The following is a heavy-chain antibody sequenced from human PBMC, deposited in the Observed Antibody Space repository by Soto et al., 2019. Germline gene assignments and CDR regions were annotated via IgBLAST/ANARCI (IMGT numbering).Heavy chain of an antibody. V-gene: IGHV3-53*01. J-gene: IGHJ4*01. Sequence: EVQLVESGGGLIQPGGSLRLSCAASGFTVSNNYMSWVRQAPGKGLEWVSVIYSDGSTYYADSVKGRFTISRDHSKNTLYLQMNSLRAEDTAVYYCAGDRPYGSGSVPDYWGHGPLVTVSS. CDR1: GFTVSNNY. D-gene: IGHD3-10*01. CDR2: IYSDGST. CDR3: AGDRPYGSGSVPDY.